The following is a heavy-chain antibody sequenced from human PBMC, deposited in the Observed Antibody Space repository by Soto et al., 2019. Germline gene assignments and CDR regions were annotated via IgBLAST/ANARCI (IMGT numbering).Heavy chain of an antibody. Sequence: VASVKVSCKASGYTFTSYGISWVRQAPGQGLEWMGWISAYNGNTNYAQKLQGRVTMTTDTSTSTAYMELRSLRSDDTAVYYCARDRYDILTGYYWYYGMDVWGQGTTVTVSS. CDR2: ISAYNGNT. J-gene: IGHJ6*02. V-gene: IGHV1-18*04. CDR3: ARDRYDILTGYYWYYGMDV. CDR1: GYTFTSYG. D-gene: IGHD3-9*01.